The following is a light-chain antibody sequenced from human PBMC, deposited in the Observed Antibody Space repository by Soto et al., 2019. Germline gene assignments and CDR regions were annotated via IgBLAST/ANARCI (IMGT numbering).Light chain of an antibody. Sequence: ESVLTQSPGTLSLSPGERATLSCRASQSVSNSFFAWYQQKPGQAPRLLIYGASTRASGVPDRFTGGGSGTDFVLTISRVEPEDFAVYYCQQYGRSPFTFGQGTKLQIK. CDR1: QSVSNSF. CDR2: GAS. V-gene: IGKV3-20*01. J-gene: IGKJ2*01. CDR3: QQYGRSPFT.